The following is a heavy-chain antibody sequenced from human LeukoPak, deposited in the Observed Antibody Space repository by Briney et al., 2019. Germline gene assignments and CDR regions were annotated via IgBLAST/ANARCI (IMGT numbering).Heavy chain of an antibody. CDR1: GYAFTSYD. J-gene: IGHJ4*02. D-gene: IGHD3-10*01. Sequence: WASVKVSCKASGYAFTSYDINWVRQAPGQGLEWMGWMNPNSGNTGYAQKFQGRVTMTRNTSISTAYMELGSLRSEDTAVYYCARGAVLWFGEPYDYWGQGTLVTVSS. V-gene: IGHV1-8*01. CDR2: MNPNSGNT. CDR3: ARGAVLWFGEPYDY.